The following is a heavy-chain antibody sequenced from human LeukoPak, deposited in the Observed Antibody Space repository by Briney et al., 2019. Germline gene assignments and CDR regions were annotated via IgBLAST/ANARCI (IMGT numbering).Heavy chain of an antibody. Sequence: ASVKVSCKASGGTFSSYAISWVRQAPGQGLEWMGWISAYNGNTNYAQKLQGRVTMTTDTSTSTAYMELRSLRSDDTAVYYCARATYYYDSSGPARLDYWGQGTLVTVSS. J-gene: IGHJ4*02. CDR2: ISAYNGNT. D-gene: IGHD3-22*01. CDR3: ARATYYYDSSGPARLDY. CDR1: GGTFSSYA. V-gene: IGHV1-18*01.